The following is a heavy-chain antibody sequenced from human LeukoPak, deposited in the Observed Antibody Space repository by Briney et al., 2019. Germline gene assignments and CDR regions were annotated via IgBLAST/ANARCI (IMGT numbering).Heavy chain of an antibody. J-gene: IGHJ4*02. D-gene: IGHD2-15*01. CDR1: GGSFSNYY. Sequence: SETLSLTCAVYGGSFSNYYWSWIRQPPGKGLEWIGEINHGGSTNYNPSLKSRVTMSVDTSKIQFSLRLSSVTAADTAVYYCARHNYCNGDSCYSAIDYWSQGTLVTVSS. V-gene: IGHV4-34*01. CDR3: ARHNYCNGDSCYSAIDY. CDR2: INHGGST.